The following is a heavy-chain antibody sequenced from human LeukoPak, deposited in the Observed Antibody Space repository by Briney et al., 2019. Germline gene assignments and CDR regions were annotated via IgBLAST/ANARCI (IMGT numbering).Heavy chain of an antibody. CDR2: IIPILGIA. D-gene: IGHD3-22*01. J-gene: IGHJ4*02. Sequence: GASVKVSCKASGGTFSSYAISWVRPAPGQGLEWMGRIIPILGIANYAQKFQGRVTITADKSTSTAYMELSSLRSEDTAVYYCAREGNNYYDRFDYWGQGTLVTVSS. V-gene: IGHV1-69*04. CDR3: AREGNNYYDRFDY. CDR1: GGTFSSYA.